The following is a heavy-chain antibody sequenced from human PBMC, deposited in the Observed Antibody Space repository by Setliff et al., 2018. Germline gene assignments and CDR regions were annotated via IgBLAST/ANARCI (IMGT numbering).Heavy chain of an antibody. D-gene: IGHD6-13*01. CDR1: GYRFSTYG. CDR2: VSDNNGNT. J-gene: IGHJ4*02. Sequence: ASVKVSCKASGYRFSTYGISWVRQAPGQGLEWMAWVSDNNGNTKYAKSYQGRVTMNTDTSTNTASLEVRSLRSDDTAVYYCARGGMAAANRKGVFEYWGQGTLVTVSS. V-gene: IGHV1-18*01. CDR3: ARGGMAAANRKGVFEY.